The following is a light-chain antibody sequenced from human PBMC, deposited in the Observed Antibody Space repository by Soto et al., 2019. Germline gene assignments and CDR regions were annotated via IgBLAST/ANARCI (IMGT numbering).Light chain of an antibody. Sequence: DIQMTQSPSSLSASVGDRVTITCRSSQSISSYLNWYQQKPGKAHKLLIYDASSLQTGVPSRFSGSGSGTDFSLTISSLQPEDFATYYCQQSYSTPTWTFGQGTKVDIK. CDR1: QSISSY. V-gene: IGKV1-39*01. CDR3: QQSYSTPTWT. CDR2: DAS. J-gene: IGKJ1*01.